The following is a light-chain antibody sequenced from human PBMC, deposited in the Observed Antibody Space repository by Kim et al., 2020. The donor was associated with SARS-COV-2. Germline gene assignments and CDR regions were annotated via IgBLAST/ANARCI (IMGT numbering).Light chain of an antibody. Sequence: ASVGDRVTITGRASEGITTYLAWYQQKPGRAPKVLIYGASTLHSGVPSRFSGSGSGTEFTFTISSLQPEDFATYYCEQVKAYPLTFGGGTKVDIK. V-gene: IGKV1-9*01. CDR1: EGITTY. J-gene: IGKJ4*01. CDR3: EQVKAYPLT. CDR2: GAS.